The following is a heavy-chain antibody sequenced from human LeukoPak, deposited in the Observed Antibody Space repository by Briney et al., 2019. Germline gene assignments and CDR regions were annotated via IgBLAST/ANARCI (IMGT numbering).Heavy chain of an antibody. CDR2: IGPTGTDR. CDR3: ATETIGRHYDY. J-gene: IGHJ4*02. Sequence: PGGSLRLSCAASGFTFSSCGFNWVRQAPGKGLEWVSSIGPTGTDRYYADSVRGRLTISRDNAKNSIYPQMDSLRDEDTAVYYCATETIGRHYDYWGQETLLTASS. V-gene: IGHV3-21*01. D-gene: IGHD1-14*01. CDR1: GFTFSSCG.